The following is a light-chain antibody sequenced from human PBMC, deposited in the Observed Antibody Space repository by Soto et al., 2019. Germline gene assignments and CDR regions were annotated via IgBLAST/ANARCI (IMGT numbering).Light chain of an antibody. J-gene: IGKJ5*01. CDR1: QVITND. CDR3: QQADSLPLVT. V-gene: IGKV1-6*01. Sequence: IQMTQSPSSLSASVGHILSITCRASQVITNDLGWYQQKPGKAPKLLIYAASSLFSGVPSRFSGSGSGTDFTLTISSLQPEDFATYYCQQADSLPLVTFGQGTRLEIK. CDR2: AAS.